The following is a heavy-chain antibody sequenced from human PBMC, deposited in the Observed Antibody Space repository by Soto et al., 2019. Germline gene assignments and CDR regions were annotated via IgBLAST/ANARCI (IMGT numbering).Heavy chain of an antibody. J-gene: IGHJ4*02. D-gene: IGHD2-21*02. CDR3: ARADCGGDCYYDY. CDR2: IYSGGST. CDR1: GFTVSSNY. V-gene: IGHV3-53*02. Sequence: EVQLVETGGGLIQPGGSLRLSCAASGFTVSSNYMSWVRQAPGKGLEWVSVIYSGGSTYYADSVKGRFTISRDNSKNTLYLQMNSLRAEDTAVYYCARADCGGDCYYDYWGQGTLVTVSS.